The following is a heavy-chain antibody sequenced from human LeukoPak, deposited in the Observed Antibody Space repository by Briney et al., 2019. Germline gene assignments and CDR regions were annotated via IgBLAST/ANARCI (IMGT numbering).Heavy chain of an antibody. CDR3: ARGNTVWDY. CDR1: GFTFSSYG. CDR2: ISYDGSNK. D-gene: IGHD3-16*01. Sequence: TGGSLRLSCAASGFTFSSYGMHWVRQAPGKGLEWVAVISYDGSNKYYADSVKGRFTISRDNSKNTLYLQMNSLRAEDTAVYYCARGNTVWDYWGQGIPVTVSS. J-gene: IGHJ4*02. V-gene: IGHV3-30*03.